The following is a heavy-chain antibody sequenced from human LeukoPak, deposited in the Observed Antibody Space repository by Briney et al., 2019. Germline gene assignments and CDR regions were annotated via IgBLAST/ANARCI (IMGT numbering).Heavy chain of an antibody. CDR2: INSDESNT. CDR1: GFTFSTYW. V-gene: IGHV3-74*01. D-gene: IGHD2-2*02. CDR3: AKKRPGDTLASFDY. J-gene: IGHJ4*02. Sequence: GGSLRLSCAASGFTFSTYWMHWVRQAPGKGLVWVSHINSDESNTNYADSVKGRFTISRDNAKNTLYLQMNSLTAEDTAVYYCAKKRPGDTLASFDYWGQGTLVTVSS.